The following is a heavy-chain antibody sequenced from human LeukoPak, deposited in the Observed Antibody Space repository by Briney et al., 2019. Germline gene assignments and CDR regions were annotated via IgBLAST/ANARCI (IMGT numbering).Heavy chain of an antibody. CDR2: IIPILGIA. D-gene: IGHD2-15*01. CDR3: ARDCRGGSCYSVLYFDY. Sequence: SVKVSCKASGGTFSSYAISWVRQAPGQGLEWMGRIIPILGIANYAQKFQGRVTITADKSTSTAYMELGSLRSEDTAVYYCARDCRGGSCYSVLYFDYWGQGTLVTVFS. J-gene: IGHJ4*02. CDR1: GGTFSSYA. V-gene: IGHV1-69*04.